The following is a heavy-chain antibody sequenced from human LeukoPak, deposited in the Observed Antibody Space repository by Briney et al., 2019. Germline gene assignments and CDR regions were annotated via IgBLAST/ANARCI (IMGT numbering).Heavy chain of an antibody. Sequence: GGSLRLSCAASGFSFSNAWMNWVRQAPGKGLEWVAVISYDGSNKYYADSVKGRFTISRDNSKNTLYLQMNSLRGEDTAVYYCARDGPYGDLRYYFDYWGQGTLVTVSS. CDR2: ISYDGSNK. D-gene: IGHD4-17*01. CDR1: GFSFSNAW. V-gene: IGHV3-30*03. CDR3: ARDGPYGDLRYYFDY. J-gene: IGHJ4*02.